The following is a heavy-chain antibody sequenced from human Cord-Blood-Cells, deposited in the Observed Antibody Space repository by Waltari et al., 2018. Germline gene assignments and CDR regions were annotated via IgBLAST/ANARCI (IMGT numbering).Heavy chain of an antibody. V-gene: IGHV1-8*03. CDR3: ARGKGARRGVRGVDY. CDR1: GYTFTSYD. J-gene: IGHJ4*02. D-gene: IGHD3-10*01. CDR2: MNPNSGNT. Sequence: QVQLVQSGAEVKKRGASVKVPCKASGYTFTSYDINWVRQGTGQGLEWMGWMNPNSGNTGYAQKFQGRVTITRNTSISTAYMGLGSLRSEATAVYYCARGKGARRGVRGVDYWGQGTLVTVSS.